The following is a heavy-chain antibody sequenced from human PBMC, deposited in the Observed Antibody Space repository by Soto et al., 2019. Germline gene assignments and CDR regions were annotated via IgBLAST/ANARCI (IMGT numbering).Heavy chain of an antibody. Sequence: QVQLVQSGAEVKKPGASVKVSCKASGYTFTSYAMHWVRQAPGQRLEWMGWINAGNGNTKYSQKFQGRVTITRDTSASTAYMELSSLRSEDTAVYYCARDKCIVVVVAATRFVDSCGQGTLVTVSS. CDR3: ARDKCIVVVVAATRFVDS. CDR2: INAGNGNT. V-gene: IGHV1-3*01. D-gene: IGHD2-15*01. J-gene: IGHJ5*01. CDR1: GYTFTSYA.